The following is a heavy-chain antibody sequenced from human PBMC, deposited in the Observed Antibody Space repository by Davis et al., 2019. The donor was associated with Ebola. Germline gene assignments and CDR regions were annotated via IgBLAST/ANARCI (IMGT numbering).Heavy chain of an antibody. J-gene: IGHJ4*02. CDR3: ARAQFPTTSDH. V-gene: IGHV1-18*04. Sequence: AASVKVSCKASGYTFTGYYMHWVRQAPGQGLEWMGRINPHNGNTNYAQNVQGRVTMTTDTPTSTAYMEVGILRSDDTAVYYCARAQFPTTSDHWGQGTLVTVSS. CDR2: INPHNGNT. CDR1: GYTFTGYY. D-gene: IGHD1-1*01.